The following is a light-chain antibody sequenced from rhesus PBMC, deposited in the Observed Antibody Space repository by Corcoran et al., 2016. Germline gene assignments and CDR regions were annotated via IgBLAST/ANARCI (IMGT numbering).Light chain of an antibody. CDR3: SSYAGSNTFV. Sequence: QAALTQPRSVSGSPGQSVTFSCTGTSSDIGGYNRVSWYQQHPGKAPKLMIYEVSKRPSGVSDRFSGSKSGNTASLTISGLQAEDDADYYCSSYAGSNTFVFGSGTKLTVL. V-gene: IGLV2-23*02. J-gene: IGLJ6*01. CDR2: EVS. CDR1: SSDIGGYNR.